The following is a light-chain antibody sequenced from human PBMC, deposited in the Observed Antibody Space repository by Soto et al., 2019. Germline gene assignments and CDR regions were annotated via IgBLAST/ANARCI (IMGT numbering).Light chain of an antibody. J-gene: IGKJ2*01. CDR2: DAA. V-gene: IGKV1-5*01. CDR3: QQYDSYPYI. Sequence: DIQMTQSPSTLSASVGDRVTITCRASQSISSRLAWYQQKPGIAPKLLIYDAATLEVGVPSRFSGSGSGTEFTLTISSLQPDDFATYYCQQYDSYPYIFGQGTKLEIK. CDR1: QSISSR.